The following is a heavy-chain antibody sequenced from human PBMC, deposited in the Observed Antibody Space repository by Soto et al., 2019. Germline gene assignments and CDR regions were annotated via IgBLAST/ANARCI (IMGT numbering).Heavy chain of an antibody. J-gene: IGHJ4*01. CDR1: GFSFDKYA. CDR2: AAAGGGHT. Sequence: GESLKISCVASGFSFDKYAMAWVRQAPGKGLEWVSHAAAGGGHTYYAESVKGRFTISRDNSKNTLFLQINTLRADDTAIYFCARRTSFLGAFDYWGHGVLVTVSS. CDR3: ARRTSFLGAFDY. D-gene: IGHD3-16*02. V-gene: IGHV3-23*01.